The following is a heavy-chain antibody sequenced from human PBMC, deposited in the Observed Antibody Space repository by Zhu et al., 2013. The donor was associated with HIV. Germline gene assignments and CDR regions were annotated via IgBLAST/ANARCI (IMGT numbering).Heavy chain of an antibody. Sequence: QVHLVHSGAEVKKPGASVKVSCKASGYSFIGYYIHWVRQVPGQGLEWMGWINPNSGGTKYAQKFQGRVTMTRDTSISTAYMELTRLTSDDTAVYYCARDRNDIAVTGSWYFDLWGRGTLVTVSS. CDR2: INPNSGGT. CDR1: GYSFIGYY. J-gene: IGHJ2*01. V-gene: IGHV1-2*02. D-gene: IGHD6-19*01. CDR3: ARDRNDIAVTGSWYFDL.